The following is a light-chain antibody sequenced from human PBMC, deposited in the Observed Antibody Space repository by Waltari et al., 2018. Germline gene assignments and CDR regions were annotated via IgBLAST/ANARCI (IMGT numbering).Light chain of an antibody. J-gene: IGLJ3*02. CDR2: VNSDGSH. Sequence: QLVLTQSPSASASLGASVKLTCTLSSGHSSNVVAWLQQQPEKGPRYLMKVNSDGSHSKGDVIPDRFSGTSCGAERYLTISNLQSEDEADYYCQSGGHGTWVFGGGTKLTVL. CDR3: QSGGHGTWV. CDR1: SGHSSNV. V-gene: IGLV4-69*01.